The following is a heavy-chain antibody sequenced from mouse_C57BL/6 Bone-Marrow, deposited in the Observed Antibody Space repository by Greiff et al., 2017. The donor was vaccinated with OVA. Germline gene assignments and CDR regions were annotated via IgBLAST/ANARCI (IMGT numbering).Heavy chain of an antibody. CDR1: GYTFTSYW. V-gene: IGHV1-61*01. CDR2: IYPSDSET. Sequence: VQLQQPGAELVRPGSSVKLSCKASGYTFTSYWMDWVKQRPGQGLEWIGNIYPSDSETHYNQKFKDKATLTVDKSSSTAYMQLSSLTSEDSAVYYCARKGRGNYFDYWGRGTTLTVSS. J-gene: IGHJ2*01. CDR3: ARKGRGNYFDY.